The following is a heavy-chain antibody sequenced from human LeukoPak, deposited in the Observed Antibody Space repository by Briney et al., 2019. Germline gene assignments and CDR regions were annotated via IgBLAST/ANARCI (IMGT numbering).Heavy chain of an antibody. CDR3: ARVNLMTTVTLYYYYYMDV. CDR1: GGSFSGYY. J-gene: IGHJ6*03. CDR2: IYYSGST. V-gene: IGHV4-34*01. D-gene: IGHD4-11*01. Sequence: SETLSLTCAVYGGSFSGYYWSWIRQPPGKGLEWIGSIYYSGSTYYNPSLKSRVTISVDTSKNQFSLKLSSVTAADTAVYYCARVNLMTTVTLYYYYYMDVWGKGTTVTVSS.